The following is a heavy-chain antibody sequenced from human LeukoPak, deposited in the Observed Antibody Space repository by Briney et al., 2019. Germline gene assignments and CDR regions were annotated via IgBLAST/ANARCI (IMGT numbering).Heavy chain of an antibody. J-gene: IGHJ6*02. Sequence: PSETLSLTCTVSGGSISSYYWSWIRQPPGKGLEWLGYIYYSGSTNYNPSLKSRVTISVDTSKNQFSLKLSSVTAADTAVYYCASTDYYDSSGSTSPYYYYGMDVWGQGTTVTVSS. CDR1: GGSISSYY. D-gene: IGHD3-22*01. CDR3: ASTDYYDSSGSTSPYYYYGMDV. V-gene: IGHV4-59*01. CDR2: IYYSGST.